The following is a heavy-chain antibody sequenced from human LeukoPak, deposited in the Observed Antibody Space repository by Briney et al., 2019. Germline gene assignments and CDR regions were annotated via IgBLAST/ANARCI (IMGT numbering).Heavy chain of an antibody. CDR3: AREAGDYYDSSGYLNWFDP. D-gene: IGHD3-22*01. V-gene: IGHV4-59*01. CDR1: GGSISSYY. Sequence: PSETLSLTCTVSGGSISSYYWSWIRQPPGKGLEWIGYIYYSGSTNYNPSLKSRVTISVDTSKNQFSLKLSSVTAADTAVYYCAREAGDYYDSSGYLNWFDPWGQGNLVTVSS. J-gene: IGHJ5*01. CDR2: IYYSGST.